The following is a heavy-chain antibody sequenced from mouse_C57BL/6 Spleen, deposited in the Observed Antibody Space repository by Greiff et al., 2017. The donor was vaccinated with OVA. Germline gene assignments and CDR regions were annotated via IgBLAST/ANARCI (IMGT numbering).Heavy chain of an antibody. CDR2: IHPNSGST. J-gene: IGHJ2*01. CDR3: VSITTVVARDY. CDR1: GYTFTSYW. D-gene: IGHD1-1*01. V-gene: IGHV1-64*01. Sequence: VKLMESGAELVKPGASVKLSCKASGYTFTSYWMHWVKQRPGQGLEWIGMIHPNSGSTNYNEKFKSKATLTVDKSSSTAYMQLSSLTSEDSAVYYCVSITTVVARDYWGQGTTLTVSS.